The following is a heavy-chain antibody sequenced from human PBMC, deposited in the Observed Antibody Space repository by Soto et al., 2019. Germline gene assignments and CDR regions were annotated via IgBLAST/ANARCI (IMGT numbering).Heavy chain of an antibody. V-gene: IGHV1-18*01. D-gene: IGHD3-3*01. CDR2: ISAYNGNT. CDR3: ARHCPYYDFWPVLSPYYYGMDV. CDR1: GYTFTSYG. J-gene: IGHJ6*02. Sequence: GASVKVSCKASGYTFTSYGISWVRQAPGQGLEWMGWISAYNGNTNYAQKLQGRVTMTTDTSTSTAYMELRSLRSGDTAVYYCARHCPYYDFWPVLSPYYYGMDVWGQGTTVTVSS.